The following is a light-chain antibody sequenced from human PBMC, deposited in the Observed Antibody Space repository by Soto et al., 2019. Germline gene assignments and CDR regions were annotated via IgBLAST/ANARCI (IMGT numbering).Light chain of an antibody. Sequence: EIVMTQSPVTLSASPGERVTLSCRASQSVNINLAWYQQRPGQAPRVLIYGASNRASGIPDRFSGSGSGTDFTLTISSLEPDDFALYYCQQDKDWPPLTFGGGTRVEIK. J-gene: IGKJ4*02. CDR3: QQDKDWPPLT. V-gene: IGKV3D-15*01. CDR2: GAS. CDR1: QSVNIN.